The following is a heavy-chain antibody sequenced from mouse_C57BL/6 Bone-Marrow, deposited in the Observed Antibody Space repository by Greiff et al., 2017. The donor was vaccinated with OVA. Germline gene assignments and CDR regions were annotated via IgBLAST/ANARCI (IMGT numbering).Heavy chain of an antibody. CDR1: GYTFTSYG. CDR2: IYPRSGNT. J-gene: IGHJ4*01. V-gene: IGHV1-81*01. CDR3: ARKGTTVVAFYYYAMDY. Sequence: QVQLQQSGAELARPGDSVKLSCKASGYTFTSYGISWVKQRTGQGLEWIGEIYPRSGNTYYNEKFKGKATLTADKSSSTAYMELRSLTSEDSAVYFCARKGTTVVAFYYYAMDYWGQGTSVTVSS. D-gene: IGHD1-1*01.